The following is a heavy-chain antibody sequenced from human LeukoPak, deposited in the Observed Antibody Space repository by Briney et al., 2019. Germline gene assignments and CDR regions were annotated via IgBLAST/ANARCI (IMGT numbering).Heavy chain of an antibody. J-gene: IGHJ4*02. D-gene: IGHD1-26*01. CDR1: GGTFSSYA. Sequence: GASVKVSCKASGGTFSSYAISWVRQAPGQGLERMGRIIPILGIANYAQKFQGRVTITADKSTSTAYMELSSLRSEDTAVYYCARNGDREQPYYFDYWGQGTLVTVSS. CDR2: IIPILGIA. CDR3: ARNGDREQPYYFDY. V-gene: IGHV1-69*04.